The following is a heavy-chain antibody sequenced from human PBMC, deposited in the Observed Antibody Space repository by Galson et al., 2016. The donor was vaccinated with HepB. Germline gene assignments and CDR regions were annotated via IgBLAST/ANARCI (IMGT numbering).Heavy chain of an antibody. CDR1: GFTSTNYG. J-gene: IGHJ3*01. V-gene: IGHV3-23*01. Sequence: SLRLSCAASGFTSTNYGMNWVRQAPGKGLEWVSAIGTGNDNTYYADSVKGRFTISRDDSKNTLFLQMNSLRAEDTAAYYCASAADDAFDVWGQGTMVTVSS. CDR3: ASAADDAFDV. CDR2: IGTGNDNT.